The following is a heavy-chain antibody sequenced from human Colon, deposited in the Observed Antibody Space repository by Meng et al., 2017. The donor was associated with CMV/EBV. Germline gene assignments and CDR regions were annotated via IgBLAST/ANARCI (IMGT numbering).Heavy chain of an antibody. V-gene: IGHV4-59*01. J-gene: IGHJ4*02. CDR1: GGSISSSY. D-gene: IGHD2-8*01. CDR2: IYTSGST. Sequence: SETLSLTCTVSGGSISSSYWTWIRQSPGKRLVWIGYIYTSGSTDYNPSLKSRVTISVDTSKNQFSLKLSSVTAADAAVYYCARDAGVYGLDSWGQGTLVTVSS. CDR3: ARDAGVYGLDS.